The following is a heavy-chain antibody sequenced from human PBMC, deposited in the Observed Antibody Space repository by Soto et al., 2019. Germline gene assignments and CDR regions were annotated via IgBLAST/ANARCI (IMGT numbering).Heavy chain of an antibody. V-gene: IGHV3-9*01. CDR3: AKDIMGGLEGLPLLVWNPPYGMDV. CDR1: GFTFADYA. Sequence: EIQLVESGGGFVQPGRSLRLSCAASGFTFADYAMHWVRQAPGKGLEWVSGISWNSQTTGYADSVKGRFAISRDNAKNSLYMQINDLRAEDTALYYCAKDIMGGLEGLPLLVWNPPYGMDVWGQGTTVNV. J-gene: IGHJ6*02. CDR2: ISWNSQTT. D-gene: IGHD1-1*01.